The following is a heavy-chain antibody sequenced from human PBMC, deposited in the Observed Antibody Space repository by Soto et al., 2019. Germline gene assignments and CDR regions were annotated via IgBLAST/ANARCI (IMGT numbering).Heavy chain of an antibody. CDR1: GGSISSYY. CDR2: IYYSGST. V-gene: IGHV4-39*01. CDR3: ARHYCSSTSCYHDLDY. Sequence: SETLSLTCTVSGGSISSYYWGWIRQPPGKGLEWIGSIYYSGSTYYNPSLKSRVTISVDTSKNQFSLKLSSVTAADTAVYYCARHYCSSTSCYHDLDYWGQGTLVTVSS. D-gene: IGHD2-2*01. J-gene: IGHJ4*02.